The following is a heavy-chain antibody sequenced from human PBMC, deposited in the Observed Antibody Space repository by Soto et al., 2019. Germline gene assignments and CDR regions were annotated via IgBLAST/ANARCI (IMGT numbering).Heavy chain of an antibody. CDR3: ATPQPYSPESQWDRPQRAFDI. J-gene: IGHJ3*02. CDR2: FDPEDGET. D-gene: IGHD1-26*01. Sequence: ASVKVSCKVSGYTLTELSMHWVRQAPGKGLEWMGGFDPEDGETIYAQKFQGRVTMTEDTSTDTAYMELSSLRSEDTAVYYCATPQPYSPESQWDRPQRAFDIWGQGTMVTVSS. V-gene: IGHV1-24*01. CDR1: GYTLTELS.